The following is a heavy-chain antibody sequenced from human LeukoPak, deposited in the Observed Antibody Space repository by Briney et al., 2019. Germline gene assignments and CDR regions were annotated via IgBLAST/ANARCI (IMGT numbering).Heavy chain of an antibody. CDR1: GYTFTGYY. J-gene: IGHJ6*02. V-gene: IGHV1-2*02. CDR2: INPNSGGT. D-gene: IGHD1-26*01. CDR3: ARDPGSYFYYYYGMDV. Sequence: ASVKVSCKASGYTFTGYYMHWVRQAPGQGLEWMGWINPNSGGTNYAQKFQGRVTMTRDTSISTAYMELSRLRSDDTAVYYCARDPGSYFYYYYGMDVWGQGTTVTVSS.